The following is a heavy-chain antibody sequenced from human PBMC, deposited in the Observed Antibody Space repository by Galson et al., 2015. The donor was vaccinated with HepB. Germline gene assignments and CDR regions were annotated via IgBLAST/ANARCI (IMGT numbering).Heavy chain of an antibody. Sequence: SVKVSCKASGGTFSSYTISWVRQAPGQGLEWMGRIIPILGIANYAQKFQGRVTITADKSTSTAYMELSSLRSEDTAVYYCARDQRGVAAITAYYYGMDVWGQGTTVTASS. D-gene: IGHD2-15*01. J-gene: IGHJ6*02. CDR1: GGTFSSYT. CDR3: ARDQRGVAAITAYYYGMDV. V-gene: IGHV1-69*04. CDR2: IIPILGIA.